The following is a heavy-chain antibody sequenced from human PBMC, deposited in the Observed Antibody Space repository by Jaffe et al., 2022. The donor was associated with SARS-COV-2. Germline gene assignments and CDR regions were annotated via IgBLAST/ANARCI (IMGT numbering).Heavy chain of an antibody. CDR2: ISASGDRT. V-gene: IGHV3-23*01. Sequence: EVQVSESGGGLVQPGGSLRLSCAASGFTFSNYAMSWVRQAPGKGLEWVSLISASGDRTYNADSVKGRFTISRDNSKNTLFLQMNGLRVDDTAVYYCARDGGGVPGRYSWFDPWGQGTLVTVSS. J-gene: IGHJ5*02. CDR1: GFTFSNYA. CDR3: ARDGGGVPGRYSWFDP. D-gene: IGHD3-16*01.